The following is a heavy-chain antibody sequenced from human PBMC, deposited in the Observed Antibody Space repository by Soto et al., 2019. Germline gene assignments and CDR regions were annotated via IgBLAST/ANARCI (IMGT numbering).Heavy chain of an antibody. V-gene: IGHV3-23*01. D-gene: IGHD6-19*01. J-gene: IGHJ4*02. CDR1: GFTFSSYA. CDR3: AKGSSPQWLVY. Sequence: VGSLRLSCAASGFTFSSYAMSWVRQAPGKGLEWVSAISGSGGSTYYADSVKGRFTISRDNSKNTLYLQMNSLRAEDTAVYYCAKGSSPQWLVYWGQGTLVTVSS. CDR2: ISGSGGST.